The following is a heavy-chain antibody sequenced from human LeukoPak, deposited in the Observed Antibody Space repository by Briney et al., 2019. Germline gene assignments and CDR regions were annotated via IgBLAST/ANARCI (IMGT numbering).Heavy chain of an antibody. CDR2: IKQDGSEK. Sequence: GGSLRLSCAACGFTFSSYWMSWVRQAPGKGLEWVANIKQDGSEKYYVDSVKGRFTISRDNAKNSLYLQMNSLRAEDTAVYYCARWESPAAGTNFDYWGQGTLVTVSS. V-gene: IGHV3-7*01. CDR1: GFTFSSYW. CDR3: ARWESPAAGTNFDY. J-gene: IGHJ4*02. D-gene: IGHD6-13*01.